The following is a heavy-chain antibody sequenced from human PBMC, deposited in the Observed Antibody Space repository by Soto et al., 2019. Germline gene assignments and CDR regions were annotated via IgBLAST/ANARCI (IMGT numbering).Heavy chain of an antibody. CDR1: GGSIISSNW. Sequence: ATQPLTCAVSGGSIISSNWWRWVRQPSGEGLEWIGEIYHSGSTNYNPSLKSRVTISVDKSKNQFSLKLSSVTAADTAVYYCARGGREYDILTGYYGYYFDNWGQGTRVTVSS. CDR2: IYHSGST. D-gene: IGHD3-9*01. CDR3: ARGGREYDILTGYYGYYFDN. J-gene: IGHJ4*02. V-gene: IGHV4-4*02.